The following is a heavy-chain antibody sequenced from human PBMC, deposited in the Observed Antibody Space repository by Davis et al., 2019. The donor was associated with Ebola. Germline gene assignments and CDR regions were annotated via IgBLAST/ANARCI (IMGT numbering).Heavy chain of an antibody. CDR2: INHSGST. Sequence: PSETLSLTCAVYSGSLSGYYWSWIRQPPGKGLEWIGEINHSGSTNYNPSLKSRVTISVDTSKKQFSLKLSSVTAADTAVYYCARRKKSDCSGGSCYSGNWFDPWGQGTLVTVSS. CDR1: SGSLSGYY. D-gene: IGHD2-15*01. J-gene: IGHJ5*02. CDR3: ARRKKSDCSGGSCYSGNWFDP. V-gene: IGHV4-34*01.